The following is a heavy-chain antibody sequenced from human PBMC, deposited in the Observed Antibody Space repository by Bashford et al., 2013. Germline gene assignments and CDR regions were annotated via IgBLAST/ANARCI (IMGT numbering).Heavy chain of an antibody. Sequence: PSVKVSCKASGGTFSSYAISWVRQAPGQGLEWMGGIIPIFGTANYAQKFQGRVTITADESTSTAYMELSSLRSEDTAVYYCARGLGYCSSTSCSQEGYYYGMDVWGQGTTVTVSS. CDR3: ARGLGYCSSTSCSQEGYYYGMDV. J-gene: IGHJ6*02. CDR2: IIPIFGTA. D-gene: IGHD2-2*01. V-gene: IGHV1-69*13. CDR1: GGTFSSYA.